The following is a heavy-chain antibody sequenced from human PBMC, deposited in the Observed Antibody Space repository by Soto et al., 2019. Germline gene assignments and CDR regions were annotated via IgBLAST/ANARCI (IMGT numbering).Heavy chain of an antibody. J-gene: IGHJ4*02. Sequence: SETLSLTCAVYGGSFSGYYWSWIRQPPGKGLEWIGEINHSGSTNYNPSLKSRFTISVDTSKNQFSLKLSSVTAADTAVYYCASGARYSSTGLDYWGQGTLVTVSS. CDR1: GGSFSGYY. V-gene: IGHV4-34*01. D-gene: IGHD6-13*01. CDR2: INHSGST. CDR3: ASGARYSSTGLDY.